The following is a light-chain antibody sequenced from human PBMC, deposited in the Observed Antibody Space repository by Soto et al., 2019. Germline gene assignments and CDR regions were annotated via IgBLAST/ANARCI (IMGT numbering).Light chain of an antibody. V-gene: IGKV3D-15*01. CDR1: QSVSSS. J-gene: IGKJ5*01. CDR2: AAS. Sequence: VLTQSPGTLSLSPGERATLSCRASQSVSSSQLTWFQQKPGQAPRLLIYAASNRAAGIPDRFSGSGSGTEFTLTISSLQSEDFAVYYCQQYNNWPITFGQGTRLEIK. CDR3: QQYNNWPIT.